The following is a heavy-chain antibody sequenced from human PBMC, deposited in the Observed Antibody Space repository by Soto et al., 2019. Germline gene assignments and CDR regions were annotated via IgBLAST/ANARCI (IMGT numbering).Heavy chain of an antibody. CDR3: ARRYCSGGSCSSLRFDP. CDR2: ISSSGAYI. J-gene: IGHJ5*02. V-gene: IGHV3-21*01. CDR1: GFTFTNFA. Sequence: QLVESGGGLVKPGGSLRLSCAASGFTFTNFAMNWVRQAPGKGLEWVASISSSGAYIYYADSVKGRFTISRDNAKNPLFLQLNSVRPEDTAVYFCARRYCSGGSCSSLRFDPWGQGTLVTVYS. D-gene: IGHD2-15*01.